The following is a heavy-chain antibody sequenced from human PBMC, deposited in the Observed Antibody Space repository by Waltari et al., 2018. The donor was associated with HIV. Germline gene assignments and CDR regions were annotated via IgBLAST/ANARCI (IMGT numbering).Heavy chain of an antibody. CDR2: ISASGDKT. J-gene: IGHJ5*02. D-gene: IGHD2-2*02. CDR1: GYPLRAPA. Sequence: EVQLLESGGGLVQPGGSLRLTCAAPGYPLRAPALSWARQAPGKGLFWVSGISASGDKTYYADSVKGRFTISGHKSKKTLYLQMNSLTAEDTAVYHCANIPPYTIGRGWFDPWGQGTLVTVSS. CDR3: ANIPPYTIGRGWFDP. V-gene: IGHV3-23*01.